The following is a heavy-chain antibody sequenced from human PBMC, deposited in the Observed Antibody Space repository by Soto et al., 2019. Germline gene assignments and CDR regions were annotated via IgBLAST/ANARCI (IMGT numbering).Heavy chain of an antibody. Sequence: GASVKVSCKASGFTFTSSAVQWVRQARGQRLEWIGWIVVGSGNTNYAQKFQERVTITRDMSTSTAYMELSSLRSEDTAVYYCAAAKEWELTPLVLYYWGQGTLVTVSS. V-gene: IGHV1-58*01. D-gene: IGHD1-26*01. CDR1: GFTFTSSA. J-gene: IGHJ4*02. CDR2: IVVGSGNT. CDR3: AAAKEWELTPLVLYY.